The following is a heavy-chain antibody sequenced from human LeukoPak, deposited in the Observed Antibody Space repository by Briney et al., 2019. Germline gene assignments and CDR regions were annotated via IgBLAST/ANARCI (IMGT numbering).Heavy chain of an antibody. D-gene: IGHD4-17*01. CDR2: ISYDGSDK. Sequence: SGGSLRLSCAASGFTFSSYAMHWVRQAPGKGLEWVAVISYDGSDKYYADSVKGRFTISRDNSKNTLYLQMNSLRAEDTAVYYCARQMGTTVLIPADYWGQGTPVTVSS. CDR3: ARQMGTTVLIPADY. V-gene: IGHV3-30-3*01. J-gene: IGHJ4*02. CDR1: GFTFSSYA.